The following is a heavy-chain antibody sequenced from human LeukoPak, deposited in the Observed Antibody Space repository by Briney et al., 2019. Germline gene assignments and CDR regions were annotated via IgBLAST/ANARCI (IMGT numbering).Heavy chain of an antibody. CDR1: GGSFSGYY. V-gene: IGHV4-34*01. CDR2: INHSGST. CDR3: ARIHTIFRVVVKPLDY. D-gene: IGHD3-3*01. J-gene: IGHJ4*02. Sequence: SETLSLTCAVYGGSFSGYYWSWIRQPPGKGLEWIGEINHSGSTNYNPSLKSRVTISVDTSKNQFSLKLSSVTAADTAVYYCARIHTIFRVVVKPLDYWGQGTLVTVSS.